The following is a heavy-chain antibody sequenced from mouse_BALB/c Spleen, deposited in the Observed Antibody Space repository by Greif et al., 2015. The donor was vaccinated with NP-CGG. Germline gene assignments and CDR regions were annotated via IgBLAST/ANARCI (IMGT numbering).Heavy chain of an antibody. D-gene: IGHD2-14*01. V-gene: IGHV7-3*02. CDR1: GFTFTDYY. CDR3: ARDKDRYGSFAY. CDR2: IRNKANGYTT. J-gene: IGHJ3*01. Sequence: EVKLVESGGGLVQPGGSLRLSCATSGFTFTDYYMSWVRQPPGKALEWLGFIRNKANGYTTEYSASVKGRFTISRDNSQSILYLQMNTLRAEDSATYYCARDKDRYGSFAYWGQGTLVTVSA.